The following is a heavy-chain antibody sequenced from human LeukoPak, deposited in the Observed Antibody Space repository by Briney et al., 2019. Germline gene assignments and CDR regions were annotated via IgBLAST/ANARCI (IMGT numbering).Heavy chain of an antibody. V-gene: IGHV3-7*04. CDR2: IKQDGSMK. D-gene: IGHD5-24*01. CDR1: GFPFSSYW. CDR3: TRVGYIDEGIDY. Sequence: GGSLRLSCVASGFPFSSYWMTWVRQAPGKGLEWVANIKQDGSMKSYVDSVKGRFTISRDNAKNSLYLQMNSLRAEDTAIYYCTRVGYIDEGIDYWGQGTLVTVSS. J-gene: IGHJ4*02.